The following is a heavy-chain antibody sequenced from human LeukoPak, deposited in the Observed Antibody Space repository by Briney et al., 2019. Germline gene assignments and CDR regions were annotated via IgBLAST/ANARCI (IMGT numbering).Heavy chain of an antibody. CDR3: ARDLASSSGWEFDY. V-gene: IGHV3-53*01. CDR2: IYGGGST. J-gene: IGHJ4*02. D-gene: IGHD6-19*01. Sequence: GGSLRLSCAASGFTVSSNYMNWVRQTPGKGLEWDSLIYGGGSTYYADSVKGRFTISRDNSKNTLYLQMNSLRAEDTAVYYCARDLASSSGWEFDYWGQGTLVTVSS. CDR1: GFTVSSNY.